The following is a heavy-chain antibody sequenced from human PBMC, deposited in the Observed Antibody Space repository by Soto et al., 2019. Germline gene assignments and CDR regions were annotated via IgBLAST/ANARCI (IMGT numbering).Heavy chain of an antibody. V-gene: IGHV2-26*01. CDR2: IFSSDEK. CDR3: ARTQFFWTGNTYWFDP. Sequence: QVTLKESGPVLVNPTETLTLTCTVSGFSLSNGGMGVSWIRQPPGKALEWLAHIFSSDEKSYNPSLKSRLTISKDTSKSQVLLTMTNMDPVDTATYFCARTQFFWTGNTYWFDPWGQGTLVTVSS. CDR1: GFSLSNGGMG. D-gene: IGHD3-3*01. J-gene: IGHJ5*02.